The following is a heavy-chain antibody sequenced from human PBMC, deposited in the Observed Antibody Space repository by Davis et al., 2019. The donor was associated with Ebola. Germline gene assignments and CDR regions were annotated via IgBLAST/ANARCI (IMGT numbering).Heavy chain of an antibody. V-gene: IGHV4-59*01. CDR1: GGSISSYY. Sequence: MPSETLSLTCTVSGGSISSYYWSWIRQPPGKGLEWIGYIYYSGSTNYNPSLKSRVTISVDTSKNQFSLKLSSVTAADTAVYYCARARGHGHDFWSGYYGGPSYGMDVWGQGTTVTVSS. D-gene: IGHD3-3*01. J-gene: IGHJ6*02. CDR3: ARARGHGHDFWSGYYGGPSYGMDV. CDR2: IYYSGST.